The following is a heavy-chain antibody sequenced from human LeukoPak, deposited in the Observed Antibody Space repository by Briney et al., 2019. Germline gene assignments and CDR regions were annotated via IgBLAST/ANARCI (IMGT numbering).Heavy chain of an antibody. CDR1: GFTFSSYG. J-gene: IGHJ4*02. CDR2: IWYDGSNK. CDR3: ARETDSSGWPIDY. Sequence: GGSLRLSCAASGFTFSSYGMHWVRQAPGKGLEWVAVIWYDGSNKYYADSVKGRFTISRDNSKNTLYRQMNSLRAEDTAVYYCARETDSSGWPIDYWGQGTLVTVSS. V-gene: IGHV3-33*01. D-gene: IGHD6-19*01.